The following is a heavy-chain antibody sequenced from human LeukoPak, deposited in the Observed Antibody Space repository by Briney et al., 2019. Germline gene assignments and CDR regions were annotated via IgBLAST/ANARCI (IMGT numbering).Heavy chain of an antibody. CDR3: ARVYYGSGSLHYYYYYMDV. CDR2: ISSSSSYI. Sequence: GGSLRLSCAASGFTFSSYSMNWVRQAPGKGLEWVSSISSSSSYIYYADSVKGRFTISRDNAKNSLYLQMNSLRAEDTAVYYCARVYYGSGSLHYYYYYMDVWGRGTTVAISS. D-gene: IGHD3-10*01. CDR1: GFTFSSYS. V-gene: IGHV3-21*04. J-gene: IGHJ6*03.